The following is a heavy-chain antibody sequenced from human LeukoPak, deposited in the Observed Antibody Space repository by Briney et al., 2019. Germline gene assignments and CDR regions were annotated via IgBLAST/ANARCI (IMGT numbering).Heavy chain of an antibody. V-gene: IGHV3-11*01. CDR3: AKDGGYGSGSYYPDY. J-gene: IGHJ4*02. CDR2: ISSSSSTI. D-gene: IGHD3-10*01. CDR1: GFTFSDYY. Sequence: GGSLRLSCAASGFTFSDYYMSWIRQAPGKGLEWVSYISSSSSTIYYADSVKGRFTISRDNSKSTLYLQMNSLRAEDTAIYYCAKDGGYGSGSYYPDYWGQGTLVTVSS.